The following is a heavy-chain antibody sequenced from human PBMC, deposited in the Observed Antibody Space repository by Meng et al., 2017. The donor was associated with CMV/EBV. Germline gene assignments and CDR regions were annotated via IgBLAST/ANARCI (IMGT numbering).Heavy chain of an antibody. CDR1: GYTFTGYY. CDR3: AREIAPRYDFWSGYLSDWFDP. D-gene: IGHD3-3*01. V-gene: IGHV1-2*02. J-gene: IGHJ5*02. Sequence: ASVKVSCKASGYTFTGYYMHWVRQAPGQGLEWMGWINPNSGGTSYAQKFQGRVTMTRDTSISTAYMELSRLRSDDTAVYYCAREIAPRYDFWSGYLSDWFDPWGQGTMVTVSS. CDR2: INPNSGGT.